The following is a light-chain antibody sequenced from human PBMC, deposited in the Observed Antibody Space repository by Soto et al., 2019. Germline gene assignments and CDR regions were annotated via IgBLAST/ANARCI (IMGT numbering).Light chain of an antibody. CDR3: QQYGSSYPWT. CDR1: QIVSSN. CDR2: GAS. Sequence: EIVMTQSPATLSVSPGERATLSCRASQIVSSNLAWFQQKPGQAPRLLIYGASSRATGIPDRFSGSGSGTDFTLTIRRLEPEDFAVYYCQQYGSSYPWTFGQGTKVDIK. J-gene: IGKJ1*01. V-gene: IGKV3-20*01.